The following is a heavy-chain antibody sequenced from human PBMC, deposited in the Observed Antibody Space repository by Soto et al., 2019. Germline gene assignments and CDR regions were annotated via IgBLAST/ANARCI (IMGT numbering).Heavy chain of an antibody. J-gene: IGHJ4*02. V-gene: IGHV3-7*03. Sequence: GGSLRLSCAASGITLSSYWMSWVRQAPGKGLEWVANIKYDGSEIYYVDSVKGRFTISRDNAKNSLFLQMNSLRAEDTAVYYCVRDGNSGWHFDYWGQGTLVTASS. CDR2: IKYDGSEI. CDR3: VRDGNSGWHFDY. CDR1: GITLSSYW. D-gene: IGHD6-19*01.